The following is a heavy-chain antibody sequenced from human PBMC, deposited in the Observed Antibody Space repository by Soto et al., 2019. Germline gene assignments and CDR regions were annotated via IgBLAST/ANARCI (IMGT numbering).Heavy chain of an antibody. CDR2: ISHDGSNQ. V-gene: IGHV3-30*18. Sequence: QVQLVESGGGVVQPGRSLRLSCAASGFTFSSYGLHWVRQAPGRGLEWVTFISHDGSNQYYADSVKGRFTISRDNSKNTIYLQMNSLRAEDTAFYYCAKDPLSRSPGAGPGTPAFDYWGQGSQVTVSS. D-gene: IGHD1-1*01. J-gene: IGHJ4*02. CDR1: GFTFSSYG. CDR3: AKDPLSRSPGAGPGTPAFDY.